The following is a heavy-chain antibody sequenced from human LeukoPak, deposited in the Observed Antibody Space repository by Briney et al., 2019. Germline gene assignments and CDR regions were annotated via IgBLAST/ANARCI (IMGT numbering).Heavy chain of an antibody. CDR3: ARDLSPVVRASPMGY. J-gene: IGHJ4*02. D-gene: IGHD3-10*01. Sequence: GTSLRLSCAASGFTFTNYGMHWVRHAPGKGLEWVALITYDGYDKYYSDSVKGRFTISSDTSKNTLYLQMNSLRAENTAVYYCARDLSPVVRASPMGYWGQGTPVIVSS. CDR1: GFTFTNYG. CDR2: ITYDGYDK. V-gene: IGHV3-30*03.